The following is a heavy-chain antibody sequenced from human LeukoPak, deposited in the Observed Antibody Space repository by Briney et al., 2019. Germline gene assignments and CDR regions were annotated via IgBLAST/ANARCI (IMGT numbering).Heavy chain of an antibody. Sequence: GGSLRLSCAASGFTFSDYRMNWVRQAPGKGLEWVSSISGTSANIYYADSVKGRFTISRDNAKNSVYLQMNSLRAEDTAVYYCARDDPSMIAALHYWGQGTLVTVSS. J-gene: IGHJ4*02. CDR2: ISGTSANI. D-gene: IGHD6-6*01. CDR3: ARDDPSMIAALHY. V-gene: IGHV3-21*01. CDR1: GFTFSDYR.